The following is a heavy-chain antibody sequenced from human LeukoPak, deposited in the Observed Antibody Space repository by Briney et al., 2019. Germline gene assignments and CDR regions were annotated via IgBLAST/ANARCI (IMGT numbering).Heavy chain of an antibody. Sequence: GASVKVSCKASGYTFTGYYMHWVRQAPGQGLEWMGWINPNSGGTNYAQKFQGRVTMTRDTPISTAYMELSRLRSDDTAVYYCARALRGGSYYEVDYWGQGTLVTVSS. CDR3: ARALRGGSYYEVDY. CDR2: INPNSGGT. CDR1: GYTFTGYY. V-gene: IGHV1-2*02. J-gene: IGHJ4*02. D-gene: IGHD1-26*01.